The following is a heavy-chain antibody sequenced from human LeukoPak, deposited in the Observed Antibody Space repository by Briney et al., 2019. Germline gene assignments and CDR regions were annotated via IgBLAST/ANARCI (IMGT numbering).Heavy chain of an antibody. D-gene: IGHD6-13*01. Sequence: GGSLRLSCAASGFTFDDYGMSWVRQAPGKGLEWLSGINWNGGSTGYADSVKGRFTISRDNAKNSLYLQMNSLRAEDTALYYCARHSSSWLRGDAFDIRGQGTMVTVSS. V-gene: IGHV3-20*04. J-gene: IGHJ3*02. CDR2: INWNGGST. CDR3: ARHSSSWLRGDAFDI. CDR1: GFTFDDYG.